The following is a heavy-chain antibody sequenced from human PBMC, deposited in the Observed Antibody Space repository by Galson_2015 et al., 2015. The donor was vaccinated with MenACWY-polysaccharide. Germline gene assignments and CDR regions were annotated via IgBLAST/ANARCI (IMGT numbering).Heavy chain of an antibody. V-gene: IGHV3-74*01. CDR1: GFTFSTYW. Sequence: SLRLSCAASGFTFSTYWMHWVRQAPGKGLVWVSRIKSEGSSTNYADSVKGRSTISRDNAKNTLYLQMNSLRAEDTALYYCARGYSAYDWGQGALVTVSA. D-gene: IGHD5-12*01. CDR2: IKSEGSST. CDR3: ARGYSAYD. J-gene: IGHJ4*02.